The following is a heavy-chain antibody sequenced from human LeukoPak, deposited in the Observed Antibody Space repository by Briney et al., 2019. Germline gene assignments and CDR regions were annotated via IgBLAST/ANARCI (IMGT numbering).Heavy chain of an antibody. CDR1: GFTFSNYW. CDR2: IKSDGSRT. D-gene: IGHD2-15*01. Sequence: GGSLRLSCAVSGFTFSNYWMHWVRQAPGKGLVWVSRIKSDGSRTDYADSVKGRFTISRDNAKNTLYLQMNSLRAEDTAIYYCAKMKGRWVAADTPYYYYGMDVWGQGTTVTVSS. V-gene: IGHV3-74*01. CDR3: AKMKGRWVAADTPYYYYGMDV. J-gene: IGHJ6*02.